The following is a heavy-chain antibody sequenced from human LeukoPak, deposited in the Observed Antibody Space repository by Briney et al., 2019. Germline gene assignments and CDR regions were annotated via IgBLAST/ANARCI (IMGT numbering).Heavy chain of an antibody. J-gene: IGHJ4*02. V-gene: IGHV4-34*01. CDR3: ARRLRIKLRYFDWLEEPADC. CDR1: GGSFSGYY. CDR2: INHSGST. Sequence: PSETLSLTCAVYGGSFSGYYWSWIRQPPGKGLEWIGEINHSGSTNYNPSLKSRVTISVDTSKNQFSLKLSSVTAADTAVYYCARRLRIKLRYFDWLEEPADCWGQGTLVTVSS. D-gene: IGHD3-9*01.